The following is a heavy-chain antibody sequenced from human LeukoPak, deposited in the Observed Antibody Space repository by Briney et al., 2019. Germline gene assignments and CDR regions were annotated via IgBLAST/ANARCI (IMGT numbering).Heavy chain of an antibody. D-gene: IGHD3-10*01. J-gene: IGHJ4*02. CDR1: GFTFSSYG. V-gene: IGHV3-30*18. CDR3: AKEDSYGSGSYGY. CDR2: ISYGGSNK. Sequence: PGGSLRLSCAASGFTFSSYGMHWVRQAPGKGLEWVAVISYGGSNKYYADSVKGRFTISRDNSKNTLYLQMNSLRAEDTAVYYCAKEDSYGSGSYGYWGQGTLVTVSS.